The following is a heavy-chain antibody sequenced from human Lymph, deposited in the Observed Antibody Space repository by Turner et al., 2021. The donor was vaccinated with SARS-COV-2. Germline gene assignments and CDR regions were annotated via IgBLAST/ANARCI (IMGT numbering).Heavy chain of an antibody. CDR2: ISGSGGET. J-gene: IGHJ4*02. V-gene: IGHV3-23*01. CDR3: AKGVRGAMIVVVIPYFDY. Sequence: EVQLLESGGGVVQPGGSLRLSCAASGFTFSSDAMRWVRQAPGKGLEWVSAISGSGGETYYADSVKGRFTISRDNSKNTLYLQMNSLRAEDTAVYYCAKGVRGAMIVVVIPYFDYWGQGTLVTVSS. CDR1: GFTFSSDA. D-gene: IGHD3-22*01.